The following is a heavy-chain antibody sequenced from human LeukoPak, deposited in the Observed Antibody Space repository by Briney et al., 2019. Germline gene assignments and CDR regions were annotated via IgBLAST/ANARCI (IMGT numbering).Heavy chain of an antibody. Sequence: GGSLRLSCAASGFTFSSYAMRWVRQAPGKGLEYVSAISSNGGSTYYANSVKGRFTISRDNSKNTLYLQMGSLRAEDMAVYYCARWDSNGDYFDYWGQGTLVTVSS. CDR2: ISSNGGST. D-gene: IGHD3-22*01. V-gene: IGHV3-64*01. CDR1: GFTFSSYA. J-gene: IGHJ4*02. CDR3: ARWDSNGDYFDY.